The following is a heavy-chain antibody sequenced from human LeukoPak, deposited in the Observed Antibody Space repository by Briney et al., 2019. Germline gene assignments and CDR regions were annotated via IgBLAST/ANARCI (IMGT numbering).Heavy chain of an antibody. V-gene: IGHV4-4*07. CDR1: CVSISRYY. D-gene: IGHD6-19*01. J-gene: IGHJ5*02. CDR2: NFTSGSS. Sequence: WETLELIWTVSCVSISRYYCSWIRPPAGKGLEVIGRNFTSGSSYYNPSLESRVTMSVDTSKNHFTLKLSSVTAADTAVYYCARVVPRSRRLYLSGWHWFDPWGQGTLVTVSS. CDR3: ARVVPRSRRLYLSGWHWFDP.